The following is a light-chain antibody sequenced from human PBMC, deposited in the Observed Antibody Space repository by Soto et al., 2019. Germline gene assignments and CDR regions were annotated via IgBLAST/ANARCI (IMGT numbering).Light chain of an antibody. CDR1: SSDVGSYNL. Sequence: QSVLTQPASVSGSPVQLITISCTGTSSDVGSYNLVSWYQQHPGKAPKLMIYEVSKRPSGVSNRFSGSKSGNTASLTISGLQAEDEADYYCCSYAGSSLYVFGTGTKVTVL. CDR2: EVS. J-gene: IGLJ1*01. CDR3: CSYAGSSLYV. V-gene: IGLV2-23*02.